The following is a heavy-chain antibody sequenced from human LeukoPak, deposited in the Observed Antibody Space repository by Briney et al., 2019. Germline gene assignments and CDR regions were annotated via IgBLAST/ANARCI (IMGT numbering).Heavy chain of an antibody. Sequence: GGSLRLSCAASGFTFSSYAMHWVRQAPGKGLEYVSAISSNGGSTYYANSVKGRFTISRDNSKNTLYLQMGSLRAEDMAVYYCARGPAKTRFLEWDFDYWGQGTLVTVSS. V-gene: IGHV3-64*01. CDR1: GFTFSSYA. CDR3: ARGPAKTRFLEWDFDY. CDR2: ISSNGGST. D-gene: IGHD3-3*01. J-gene: IGHJ4*02.